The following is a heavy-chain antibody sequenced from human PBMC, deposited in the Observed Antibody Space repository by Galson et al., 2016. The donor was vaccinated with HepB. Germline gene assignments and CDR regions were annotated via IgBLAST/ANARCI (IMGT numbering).Heavy chain of an antibody. V-gene: IGHV1-18*01. D-gene: IGHD6-19*01. CDR3: ARAHAVALDYYFDY. CDR2: VSAFNGNR. J-gene: IGHJ4*02. CDR1: GYTFSSYG. Sequence: SVKVSCKASGYTFSSYGISWVRQAPGQGLEWVGWVSAFNGNRNYAQKLQGKVTMTTDTSTSTAYMELRSLRSDDTAVYYCARAHAVALDYYFDYWGQGTLVTVSS.